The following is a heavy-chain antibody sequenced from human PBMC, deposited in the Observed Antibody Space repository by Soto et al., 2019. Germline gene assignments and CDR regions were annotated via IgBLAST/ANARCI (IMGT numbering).Heavy chain of an antibody. V-gene: IGHV3-23*01. CDR2: ISGSSDST. CDR1: GFTFSSYA. Sequence: EVQLLESGGGLVQPGGSLRFSCAASGFTFSSYAMNWVRQAPGKGLEWVSVISGSSDSTYYADSVKGRFTISRDNSKNTLYLQMNSLRAEDTAIYYWARRGSWSYYDYGGQGTVVTVSS. J-gene: IGHJ4*02. CDR3: ARRGSWSYYDY. D-gene: IGHD3-3*01.